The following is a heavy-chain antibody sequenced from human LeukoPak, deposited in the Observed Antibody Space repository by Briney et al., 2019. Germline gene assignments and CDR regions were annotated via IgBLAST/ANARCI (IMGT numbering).Heavy chain of an antibody. V-gene: IGHV1-8*02. CDR1: GYTFTGYY. CDR3: ARGYVGATEYWFDP. CDR2: INPNSGNT. Sequence: GASVKVSCKASGYTFTGYYMHWVRQAPGQGLEWMGWINPNSGNTGYAQKFQGRVTMTRNTSISTAYMELSSLRSEDTAVYYCARGYVGATEYWFDPWGQGTLVTVSS. J-gene: IGHJ5*02. D-gene: IGHD1-26*01.